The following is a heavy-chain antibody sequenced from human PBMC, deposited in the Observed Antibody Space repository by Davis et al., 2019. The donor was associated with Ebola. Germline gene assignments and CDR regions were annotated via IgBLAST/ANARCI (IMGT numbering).Heavy chain of an antibody. Sequence: GESLKISCAASEFTFSSYWMSWVRQAPGGGLEWVAGISATGVDKKYADSLRGRFSISRNDSKNTLYLQMDSLRAEDTAVFYCAEGGTNNFLGANWGQGTLVTVSS. CDR2: ISATGVDK. CDR3: AEGGTNNFLGAN. D-gene: IGHD2-8*01. J-gene: IGHJ4*02. CDR1: EFTFSSYW. V-gene: IGHV3-23*01.